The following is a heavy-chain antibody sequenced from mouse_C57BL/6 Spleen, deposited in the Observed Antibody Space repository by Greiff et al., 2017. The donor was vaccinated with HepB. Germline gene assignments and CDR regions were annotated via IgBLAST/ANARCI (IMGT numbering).Heavy chain of an antibody. CDR3: ARGTAQATDFDD. D-gene: IGHD3-2*02. V-gene: IGHV1-19*01. J-gene: IGHJ2*01. CDR2: INPYNGGT. CDR1: GYTFTDYY. Sequence: VQLQQSGPVLVKPGASVKMSCKASGYTFTDYYMNWVKQSHGKSLEWIGVINPYNGGTSYNQKFKGKATLTVDKSSSTAYMELNSLTSEDSAVYYCARGTAQATDFDDWGQGTTLTVSS.